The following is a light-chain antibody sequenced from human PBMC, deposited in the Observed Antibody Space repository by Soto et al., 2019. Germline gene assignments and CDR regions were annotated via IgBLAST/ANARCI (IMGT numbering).Light chain of an antibody. CDR2: GAS. J-gene: IGKJ3*01. Sequence: DIQMTQSPSSLSAYVGDSVAITCRSSQSKSDYLNWYQQNPGKALKLVIYGASNLQSGVPPRFSGSGSGSEFTLTISGLQPNDFAIYFCQQSYSLPLTFGPGTKVDV. V-gene: IGKV1-39*01. CDR3: QQSYSLPLT. CDR1: QSKSDY.